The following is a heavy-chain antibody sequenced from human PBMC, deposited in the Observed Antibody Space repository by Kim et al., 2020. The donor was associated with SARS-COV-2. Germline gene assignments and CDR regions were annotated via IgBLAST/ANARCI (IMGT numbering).Heavy chain of an antibody. V-gene: IGHV3-23*01. CDR1: TLTFSSHA. Sequence: GGSLRLSCAASTLTFSSHAMSWVRQAPGKGLEWVSTITGGGGNTYYADSVKGRFTISRDNSKNTLYLQMNSLRAEDTAIYYCAKETSFDNWGQGTLVTVS. CDR2: ITGGGGNT. J-gene: IGHJ4*02. CDR3: AKETSFDN.